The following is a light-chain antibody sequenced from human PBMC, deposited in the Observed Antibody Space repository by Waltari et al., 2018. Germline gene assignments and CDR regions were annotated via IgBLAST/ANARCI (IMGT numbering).Light chain of an antibody. CDR2: KDT. J-gene: IGLJ3*02. V-gene: IGLV3-25*03. CDR1: ALPKQY. CDR3: QSADNSGTYWE. Sequence: SHELTQPPSVSVSPGQTATISCSRDALPKQYGFWDQQKPGQAPILLIYKDTERPSGIPERFSGFSSGTTVTLTISGVQAEDEADYYCQSADNSGTYWEFGGGTKLTVL.